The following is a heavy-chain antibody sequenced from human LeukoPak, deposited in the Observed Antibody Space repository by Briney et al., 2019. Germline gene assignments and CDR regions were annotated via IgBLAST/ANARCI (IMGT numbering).Heavy chain of an antibody. J-gene: IGHJ4*02. D-gene: IGHD3-9*01. CDR3: ARGRALRYFDWLYNLTFDY. CDR1: GGSISSSSYY. V-gene: IGHV4-39*07. Sequence: PSETLSLTCTVSGGSISSSSYYWGWIRQPPGKGLEWIGEINHSGSTNYNPSLKSRVTISVDTSKNQFSLKLSSVTAADTAVYYCARGRALRYFDWLYNLTFDYWGQGTLVTVSS. CDR2: INHSGST.